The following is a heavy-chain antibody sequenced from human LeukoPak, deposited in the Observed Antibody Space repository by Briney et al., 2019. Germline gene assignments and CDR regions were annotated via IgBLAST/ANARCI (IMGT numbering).Heavy chain of an antibody. V-gene: IGHV3-48*01. CDR1: GFTFSSFS. CDR3: ARDLYNSSGHFYGAS. D-gene: IGHD3-22*01. J-gene: IGHJ5*02. CDR2: IGSSSSTT. Sequence: GGSLRHSCAASGFTFSSFSMNWVRQAPGKGLEWISYIGSSSSTTYYADSVKGRFTISRDNAKNSLYLPMNSLRAEDTALYYCARDLYNSSGHFYGASWGQGTLVTVSS.